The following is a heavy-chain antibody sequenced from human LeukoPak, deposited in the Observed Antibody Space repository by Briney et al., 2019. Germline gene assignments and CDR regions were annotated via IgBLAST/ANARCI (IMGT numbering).Heavy chain of an antibody. D-gene: IGHD6-25*01. V-gene: IGHV3-23*01. CDR2: ISGSGGST. J-gene: IGHJ4*02. Sequence: GASLRLSCAASGFTFSSYAMSWVRQAPGKGLEWVSAISGSGGSTYYAGSVKGRFTISRDNSKNTLYLQMNSLRAEDTAVYYCAKLFAPGYPRYYFDYWGQGTLVTVSS. CDR3: AKLFAPGYPRYYFDY. CDR1: GFTFSSYA.